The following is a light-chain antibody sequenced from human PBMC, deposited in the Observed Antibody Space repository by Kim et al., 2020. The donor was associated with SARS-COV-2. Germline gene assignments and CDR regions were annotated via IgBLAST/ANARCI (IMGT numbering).Light chain of an antibody. V-gene: IGLV2-14*03. Sequence: TISCTGTSSDVGGYNYFSWYQQHPGKAPKLMIYDVSNRPSGVSNRFSGSKSGNTASLTISGLQAEDEADYYCSSYTSSSTLYVFGTGTKVTVL. CDR2: DVS. CDR3: SSYTSSSTLYV. J-gene: IGLJ1*01. CDR1: SSDVGGYNY.